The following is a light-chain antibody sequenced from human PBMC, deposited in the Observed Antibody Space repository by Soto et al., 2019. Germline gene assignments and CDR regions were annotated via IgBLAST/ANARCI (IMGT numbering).Light chain of an antibody. CDR1: SSDVGGYNY. J-gene: IGLJ1*01. Sequence: QSALTQPASVSGSPGQSITISCTGTSSDVGGYNYVSWFQQHPGKAPKLMIYEVNNRSSGVSDRFFGSKSGNTASLTVSGLQAEDEANYFCSSYTSSSTSDVFGTGTKVTVL. CDR2: EVN. CDR3: SSYTSSSTSDV. V-gene: IGLV2-14*01.